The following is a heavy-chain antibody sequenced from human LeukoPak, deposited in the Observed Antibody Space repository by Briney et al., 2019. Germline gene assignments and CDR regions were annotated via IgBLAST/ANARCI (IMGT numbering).Heavy chain of an antibody. V-gene: IGHV3-23*01. CDR3: EKSAARRGYSGLDV. Sequence: GGSLTLSCAASGFSFSSCGKTWVWQDPGKGLEWVSAISGGGDSTYYADSVKGWFTISRDNVKNTLYLQMNSLRSEDTAVYYCEKSAARRGYSGLDVWGQGTTVTVSS. D-gene: IGHD6-25*01. J-gene: IGHJ6*02. CDR1: GFSFSSCG. CDR2: ISGGGDST.